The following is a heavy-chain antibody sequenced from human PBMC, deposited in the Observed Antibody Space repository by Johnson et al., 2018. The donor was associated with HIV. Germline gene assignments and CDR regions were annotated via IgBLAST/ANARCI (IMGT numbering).Heavy chain of an antibody. CDR3: ARDGSGSSPVDAFDI. J-gene: IGHJ3*02. Sequence: VQLVESGGGVVQPGRSLRLSCAASGFTFSSYGMTWVRQAPGKGLEWVSGINWNGGSTGYADSVKGRFTISRDNAKNSLYLQMNSLRAEDTAVYYCARDGSGSSPVDAFDIWGQGTMVTVSS. CDR2: INWNGGST. D-gene: IGHD1-26*01. V-gene: IGHV3-20*04. CDR1: GFTFSSYG.